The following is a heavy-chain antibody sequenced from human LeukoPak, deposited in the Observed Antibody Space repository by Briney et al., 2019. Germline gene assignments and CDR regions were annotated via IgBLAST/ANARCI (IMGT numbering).Heavy chain of an antibody. Sequence: SQTLSLTCAISGDSVSSNIAAWNWIRQSPSRGLEWLGRTYYKSKWYNDYAVSVKSRMTINPDTSKNHFSLQLNSVTPEDTAVYYCARGGCSSTSCRRYFDYWGQGTLGTVSS. CDR3: ARGGCSSTSCRRYFDY. D-gene: IGHD2-2*01. J-gene: IGHJ4*02. CDR2: TYYKSKWYN. V-gene: IGHV6-1*01. CDR1: GDSVSSNIAA.